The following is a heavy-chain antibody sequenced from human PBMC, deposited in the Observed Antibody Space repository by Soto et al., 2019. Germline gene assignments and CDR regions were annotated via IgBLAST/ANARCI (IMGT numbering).Heavy chain of an antibody. Sequence: EVQLVESGGGLVQPGGSLRLSCAASGFTFSSYSMNWVRQAPGKGLEWVSYISSSSSTIYYADSVKGRFTISRDNAKNXLXXQMSSLRAEATAVYYCARDETDCGGDCFDPLAFDIWGQGTMVTVSS. D-gene: IGHD2-21*02. V-gene: IGHV3-48*01. J-gene: IGHJ3*02. CDR3: ARDETDCGGDCFDPLAFDI. CDR2: ISSSSSTI. CDR1: GFTFSSYS.